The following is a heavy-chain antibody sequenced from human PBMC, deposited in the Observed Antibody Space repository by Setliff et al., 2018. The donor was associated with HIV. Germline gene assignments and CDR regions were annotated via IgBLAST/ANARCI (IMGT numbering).Heavy chain of an antibody. J-gene: IGHJ4*02. V-gene: IGHV1-18*01. Sequence: GASVKVSCKASGYTFSNYGISWVRQAPGQGLEWVGWISPNNGYTKYVEKFHDRVIMTTDTSTSTAYMELRSLRSADTAVYYCARDLRIKGQWPDFFDYWGQGTLVTVSS. CDR1: GYTFSNYG. CDR2: ISPNNGYT. CDR3: ARDLRIKGQWPDFFDY. D-gene: IGHD6-19*01.